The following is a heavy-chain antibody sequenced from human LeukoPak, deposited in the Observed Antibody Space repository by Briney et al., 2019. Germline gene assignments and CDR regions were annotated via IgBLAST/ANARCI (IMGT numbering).Heavy chain of an antibody. V-gene: IGHV1-2*04. CDR1: AYTFTGYY. CDR2: INPNSGGT. CDR3: ARWASGSYYSGFDY. D-gene: IGHD1-26*01. Sequence: GASVKVSCKASAYTFTGYYMHWVRQAPGQGLEWMGWINPNSGGTNYAQKFQGWVTMTRNTSISTAYMELSRLRSDDTAVYYCARWASGSYYSGFDYWGQGTLVTVSS. J-gene: IGHJ4*02.